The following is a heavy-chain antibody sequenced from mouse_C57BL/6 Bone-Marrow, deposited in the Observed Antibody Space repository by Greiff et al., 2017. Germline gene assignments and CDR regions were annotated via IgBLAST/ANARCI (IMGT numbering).Heavy chain of an antibody. D-gene: IGHD2-2*01. J-gene: IGHJ2*01. CDR3: ARGGYDAFAY. CDR2: VDPSDSYT. V-gene: IGHV1-69*01. Sequence: VQLQHPLAELVMPVASVNLSCKASGYTFTSSWLHLVMPLPGPCLEWLGAVDPSDSYTNSKQKFKGKSTLTVDHSSSSAYMQLSSLTSEDSAVYYCARGGYDAFAYWGQVTTQTGSS. CDR1: GYTFTSSW.